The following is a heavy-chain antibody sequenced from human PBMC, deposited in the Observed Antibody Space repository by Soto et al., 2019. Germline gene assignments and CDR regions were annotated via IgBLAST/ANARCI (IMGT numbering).Heavy chain of an antibody. Sequence: PSETLSLTCAVYGGSFSGYYWSWIRQPPGKGLEWIGEINHSGSTNYNPSPKSRVTISVDTSKNQFSLKLSSVTAADTAVYYCARGAGSGRGEKKKYSSSNRQQLGDLWYFDYWGQGTLVTVSS. CDR1: GGSFSGYY. CDR2: INHSGST. CDR3: ARGAGSGRGEKKKYSSSNRQQLGDLWYFDY. V-gene: IGHV4-34*01. D-gene: IGHD6-6*01. J-gene: IGHJ4*02.